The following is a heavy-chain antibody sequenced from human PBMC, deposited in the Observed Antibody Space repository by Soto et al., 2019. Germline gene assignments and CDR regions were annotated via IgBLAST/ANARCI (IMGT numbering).Heavy chain of an antibody. CDR2: INHSGST. CDR1: GGSFSGYY. Sequence: SETLSLTCAVYGGSFSGYYWSWIRQPPGKGLEWIGEINHSGSTNYNPSLKSRVTISVDTSKNQFSLKLSSVTAADTAVYYCARGRSTMVRGVIIVDYYYGMDVWGQGTTVTVSS. J-gene: IGHJ6*02. CDR3: ARGRSTMVRGVIIVDYYYGMDV. D-gene: IGHD3-10*01. V-gene: IGHV4-34*01.